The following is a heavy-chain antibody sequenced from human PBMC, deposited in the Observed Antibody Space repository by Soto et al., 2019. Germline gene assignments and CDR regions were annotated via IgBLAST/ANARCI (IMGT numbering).Heavy chain of an antibody. J-gene: IGHJ2*01. CDR1: GGSFSGYY. V-gene: IGHV4-34*01. D-gene: IGHD4-17*01. CDR2: INHSGST. Sequence: QVQLQQWGAGLLKPSETLSLTCAVYGGSFSGYYWSWIRQPPGKGLEWIGEINHSGSTNYNPSLKGRVTISVDTSKNQFSLKLSSVTAADTAVYYCARDGDYPATHWYFDLWGRGTLVTVSS. CDR3: ARDGDYPATHWYFDL.